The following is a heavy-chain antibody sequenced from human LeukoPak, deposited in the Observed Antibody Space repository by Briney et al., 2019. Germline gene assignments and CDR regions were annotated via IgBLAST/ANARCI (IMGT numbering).Heavy chain of an antibody. D-gene: IGHD6-25*01. J-gene: IGHJ3*02. Sequence: ASVKVSCKASGGTFSSYAISWVRQAPGQGLEWMGGIIPIFGTANYAQKFQGRVTITTDESTSTAYMELSSLRSEDTAVYYCHLAARRHDDAFDTWGQGTMVTVSS. V-gene: IGHV1-69*05. CDR1: GGTFSSYA. CDR3: HLAARRHDDAFDT. CDR2: IIPIFGTA.